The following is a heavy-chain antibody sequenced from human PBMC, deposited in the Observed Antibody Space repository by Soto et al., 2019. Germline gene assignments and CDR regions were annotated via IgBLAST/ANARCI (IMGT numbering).Heavy chain of an antibody. Sequence: EVQLVESGGGLAQPGGSLRLSCAASGFSLSDHWMHWVRQAPGKGLVWVSRLETDGSTTAYADTVRGRFSISRDNANNTLYLQMNSLRAEDTAVYYCVRDRTSTMPYGSWGQGTLVTVS. D-gene: IGHD4-17*01. CDR2: LETDGSTT. J-gene: IGHJ5*02. CDR3: VRDRTSTMPYGS. V-gene: IGHV3-74*03. CDR1: GFSLSDHW.